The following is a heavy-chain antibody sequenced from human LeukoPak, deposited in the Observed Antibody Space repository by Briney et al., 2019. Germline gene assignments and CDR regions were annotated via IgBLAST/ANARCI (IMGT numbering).Heavy chain of an antibody. CDR3: ATPGYDSSGNDAFDI. CDR2: IYYGDSET. J-gene: IGHJ3*02. V-gene: IGHV5-51*01. Sequence: GGGPQSSSQGSGYCFTSYWIGWGRPKAGKGGEGRGIIYYGDSETRYSTSFQGQVPISAHKSIRTAYLHLSSLKASDTAMYYCATPGYDSSGNDAFDIWGQGTMVTVSS. CDR1: GYCFTSYW. D-gene: IGHD3-22*01.